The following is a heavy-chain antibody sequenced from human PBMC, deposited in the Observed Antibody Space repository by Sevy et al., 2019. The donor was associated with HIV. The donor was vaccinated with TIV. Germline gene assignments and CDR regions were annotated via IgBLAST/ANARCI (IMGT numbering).Heavy chain of an antibody. V-gene: IGHV1-8*01. CDR3: AGMDYIAHDSGTDWFDP. CDR1: GYTFTNYG. J-gene: IGHJ5*02. CDR2: VSRNSGDA. Sequence: ASVKVSCKASGYTFTNYGVNWVRQAPGQGLEWMGWVSRNSGDAGYAQKFQGRVTMTRDNSINTAYMGLSGLTSEDTAVYYCAGMDYIAHDSGTDWFDPWGQGTLVTVSS. D-gene: IGHD3-10*01.